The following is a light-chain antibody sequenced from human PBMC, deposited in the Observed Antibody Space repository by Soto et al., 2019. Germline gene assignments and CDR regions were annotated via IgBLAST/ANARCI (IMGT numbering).Light chain of an antibody. CDR2: GAS. J-gene: IGKJ2*01. Sequence: EIVMTQSPATLSLSPGERAALSGRASQGISSELAWYQQKPGQPPRLLIYGASTRATGVPARFTGSGSGSDFTLNISGLQSEDFAVYYCQQGHNWPLTFGQGTRLEI. CDR1: QGISSE. CDR3: QQGHNWPLT. V-gene: IGKV3-15*01.